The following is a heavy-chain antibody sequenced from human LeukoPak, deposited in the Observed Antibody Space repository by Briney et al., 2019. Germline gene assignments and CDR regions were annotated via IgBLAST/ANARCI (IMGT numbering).Heavy chain of an antibody. V-gene: IGHV4-39*07. J-gene: IGHJ4*02. CDR1: GGSITITSYC. D-gene: IGHD3-3*01. Sequence: SETLSLTCTVSGGSITITSYCWGWIRQPPGKGQEWIGSFYYNGNTYYNPSLKSRVTISVDTSKNQFSMKLSSVTAADTAVYYCASGPRRAVGTLWNWGQGTLVTVSS. CDR2: FYYNGNT. CDR3: ASGPRRAVGTLWN.